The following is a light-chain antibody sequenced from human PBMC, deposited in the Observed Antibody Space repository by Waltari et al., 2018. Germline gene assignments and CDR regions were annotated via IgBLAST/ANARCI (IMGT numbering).Light chain of an antibody. Sequence: EIVLTQSPATLSLSPGERATLSCRASHSVREYLAWYQQRPGQAPRLLIYDASNRATGVPARFSGTGYETDFTLTINNLEPEDFAVYYCQQRISWPLTFGGGSKVGIK. CDR1: HSVREY. V-gene: IGKV3-11*01. J-gene: IGKJ4*01. CDR2: DAS. CDR3: QQRISWPLT.